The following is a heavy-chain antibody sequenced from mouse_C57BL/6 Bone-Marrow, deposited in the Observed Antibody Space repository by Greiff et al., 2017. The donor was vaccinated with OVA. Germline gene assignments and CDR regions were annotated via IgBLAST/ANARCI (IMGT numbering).Heavy chain of an antibody. J-gene: IGHJ2*01. Sequence: EVKLMESEGGLVQPGSSMKLSCTASGFTFSDYYMAWVRQVPEKGLEWVANINYDGSSTYYLDSLKSRFIISRDNAKNILYLQMSSLKSEDTATYYCARRINCYFDYWGQGTTLTVSS. CDR2: INYDGSST. V-gene: IGHV5-16*01. CDR1: GFTFSDYY. CDR3: ARRINCYFDY.